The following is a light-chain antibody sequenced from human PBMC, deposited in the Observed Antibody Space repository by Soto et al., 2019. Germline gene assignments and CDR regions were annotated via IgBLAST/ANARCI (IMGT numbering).Light chain of an antibody. Sequence: DIKVAQSPSVLSASVGDTVTITCRASQALSNYLAWYQQKPGKAPDLLIYSASTLQSGVPSRFSGSGSETEFSLTIRALQPEDFATYYCQQLSRYPLTFGGGTKVDIK. J-gene: IGKJ4*01. CDR3: QQLSRYPLT. CDR2: SAS. V-gene: IGKV1-9*01. CDR1: QALSNY.